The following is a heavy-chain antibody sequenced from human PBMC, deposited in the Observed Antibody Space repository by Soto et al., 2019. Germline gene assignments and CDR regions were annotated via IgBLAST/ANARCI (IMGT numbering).Heavy chain of an antibody. CDR1: GGSISPYY. D-gene: IGHD3-9*01. V-gene: IGHV4-59*01. CDR3: AREKTPMSPHYFYYGMDV. J-gene: IGHJ6*02. CDR2: VYSGGGT. Sequence: SETLSLTCTVSGGSISPYYWSWIRQPPGKGLEWIGYVYSGGGTNYSPSFMGRVTISVDTTDNQFSLKLNSVTAADTAVYYCAREKTPMSPHYFYYGMDVWGQGTTVTV.